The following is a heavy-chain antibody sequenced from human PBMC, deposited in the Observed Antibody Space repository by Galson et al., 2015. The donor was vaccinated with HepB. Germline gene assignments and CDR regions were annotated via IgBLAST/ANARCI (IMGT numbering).Heavy chain of an antibody. CDR1: GFTVSNNY. CDR2: IYSGGNT. D-gene: IGHD3-3*01. Sequence: SLRLSGAASGFTVSNNYMNWVRQAPGKGLEWVSVIYSGGNTFSADSVKGRFTISRDNSKNTLYLEMNSLRAEDTAVYYFASTRFRSGNEVYYFDYWGQGILVTVSS. J-gene: IGHJ4*02. V-gene: IGHV3-66*01. CDR3: ASTRFRSGNEVYYFDY.